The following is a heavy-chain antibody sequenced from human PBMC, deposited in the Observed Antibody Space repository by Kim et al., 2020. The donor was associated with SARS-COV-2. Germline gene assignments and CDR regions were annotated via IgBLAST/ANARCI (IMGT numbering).Heavy chain of an antibody. Sequence: GGSLRLSCAASGFIFSDYWMSWVRQAPGKGLKGVAKRKKDGSEKYYVDSVKGRLRRSREKDKNGRDLQRNSLRGEDTGGVYWARSYKRGWHNEGYCGEGT. CDR3: ARSYKRGWHNEGY. J-gene: IGHJ4*02. CDR1: GFIFSDYW. D-gene: IGHD6-19*01. V-gene: IGHV3-7*01. CDR2: RKKDGSEK.